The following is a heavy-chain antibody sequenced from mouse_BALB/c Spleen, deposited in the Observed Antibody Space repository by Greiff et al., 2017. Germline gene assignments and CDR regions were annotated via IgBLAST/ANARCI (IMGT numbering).Heavy chain of an antibody. Sequence: QVQLKESGPGLVQPSQSLSITCTVSGFSLPSYGVHWVRQSPGKGLEWLGVIWSGGSTDYNAAFISRLSISKDNSKSHVFFKMNSLQANDTAIYYCARNGYYGNYGYAMDYWGQGTSVTVSS. CDR3: ARNGYYGNYGYAMDY. J-gene: IGHJ4*01. CDR2: IWSGGST. V-gene: IGHV2-2*02. D-gene: IGHD2-1*01. CDR1: GFSLPSYG.